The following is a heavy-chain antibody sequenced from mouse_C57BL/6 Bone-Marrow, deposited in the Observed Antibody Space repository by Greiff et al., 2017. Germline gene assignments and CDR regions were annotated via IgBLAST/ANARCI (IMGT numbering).Heavy chain of an antibody. CDR1: GYTFTSYW. J-gene: IGHJ1*03. V-gene: IGHV1-55*01. Sequence: QVQLKQPGAELVKPGASVKMSCKASGYTFTSYWITWVKQRPGQGLEWIGDIYPGSGSTNYNEKFKSKATLTVDTSSSTAYMQLSSLTSEESAVYYCARDLITTVVHWYFDFWGTGTTVTVSS. CDR3: ARDLITTVVHWYFDF. CDR2: IYPGSGST. D-gene: IGHD1-1*01.